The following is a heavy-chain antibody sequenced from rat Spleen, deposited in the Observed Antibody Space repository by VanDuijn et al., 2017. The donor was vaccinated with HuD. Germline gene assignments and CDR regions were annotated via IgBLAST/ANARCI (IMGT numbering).Heavy chain of an antibody. Sequence: EVQLVESDGGLVQPGRSLKLSCAASGFTFSYFGMAWVRQTPTKGLEWVASINTSGGGTHYRDSVKGRFTISRDNAKSTLYLQMDSLRSEDTATYYCTRVIAAHYYVMDAWGQGASVTVSS. J-gene: IGHJ4*01. D-gene: IGHD1-2*01. V-gene: IGHV5S13*01. CDR1: GFTFSYFG. CDR2: INTSGGGT. CDR3: TRVIAAHYYVMDA.